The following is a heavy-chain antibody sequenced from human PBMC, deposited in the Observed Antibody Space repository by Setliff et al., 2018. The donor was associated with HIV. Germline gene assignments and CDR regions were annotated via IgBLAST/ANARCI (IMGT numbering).Heavy chain of an antibody. D-gene: IGHD1-26*01. CDR3: ARSKISGSNHETYGFDV. V-gene: IGHV4-4*09. CDR1: GGTISSYY. CDR2: IYNSAST. Sequence: PSETLSLTCTVSGGTISSYYWSWIRQPPGKGLEWIGYIYNSASTSYNPSLKSRVTISVDTSKNQFSVKLNSVTAADTAVYYCARSKISGSNHETYGFDVWGQGTTVTVSS. J-gene: IGHJ6*02.